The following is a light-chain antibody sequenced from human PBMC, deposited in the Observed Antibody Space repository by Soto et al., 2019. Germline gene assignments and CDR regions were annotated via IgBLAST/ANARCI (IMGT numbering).Light chain of an antibody. J-gene: IGLJ1*01. CDR2: DVT. CDR3: SSYRTSNSYV. Sequence: QSVLTQPRSVSGSPGQSVTISCTGTSSDIGGYNYVSWYQQNPGKAPKLMIYDVTNRPSGVPDRFSGSKSGNTASLTISGLQAEDEADYYCSSYRTSNSYVFGTGKKVTVL. CDR1: SSDIGGYNY. V-gene: IGLV2-11*01.